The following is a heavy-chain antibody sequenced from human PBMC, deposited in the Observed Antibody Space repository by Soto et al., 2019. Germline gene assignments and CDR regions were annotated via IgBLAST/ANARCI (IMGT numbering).Heavy chain of an antibody. CDR2: LITMVDTA. CDR1: GDTLSSHA. D-gene: IGHD2-21*01. CDR3: ARDDLSIESCDSEVADDVDI. Sequence: QVRLVQSGADVKKPGSSVKVSCKASGDTLSSHAISGVRQAPGQGLEWMGALITMVDTANIAQRFQGSVTITADASAGTVYMELSGLRSEDTAVYCCARDDLSIESCDSEVADDVDIWGQGTMVTVSS. V-gene: IGHV1-69*01. J-gene: IGHJ3*02.